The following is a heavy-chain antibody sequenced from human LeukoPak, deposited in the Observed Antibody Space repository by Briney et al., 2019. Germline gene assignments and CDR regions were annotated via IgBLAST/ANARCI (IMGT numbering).Heavy chain of an antibody. CDR2: INHSGST. CDR3: ARGQRLGYYYYYMDV. J-gene: IGHJ6*03. CDR1: GGSFSAYY. V-gene: IGHV4-34*01. Sequence: SETLSLTCAVYGGSFSAYYWSWIRQPPGKGLEWIGEINHSGSTKYNPSLKSRVTISVDTSKNHFSLKLRSVTAADTAVYYCARGQRLGYYYYYMDVWGKGTTVTVSS. D-gene: IGHD7-27*01.